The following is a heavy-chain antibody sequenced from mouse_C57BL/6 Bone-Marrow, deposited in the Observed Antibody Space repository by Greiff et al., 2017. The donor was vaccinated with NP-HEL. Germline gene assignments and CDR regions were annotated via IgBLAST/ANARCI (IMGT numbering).Heavy chain of an antibody. CDR1: GFTFSDYY. CDR2: ISNGGGST. V-gene: IGHV5-12*01. Sequence: EVMLVESGGGLVQPGGSLKLSCAASGFTFSDYYMYWVRQTPEKRLEWVAYISNGGGSTYYPDTVKGRFTISRDNAKNTLYLQMSRLKSEDTAMYYCATRPYYAMDYWGQGTSVTVSS. CDR3: ATRPYYAMDY. J-gene: IGHJ4*01.